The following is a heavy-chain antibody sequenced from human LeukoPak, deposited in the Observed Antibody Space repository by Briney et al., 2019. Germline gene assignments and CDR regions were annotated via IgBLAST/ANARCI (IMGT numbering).Heavy chain of an antibody. Sequence: PGRSLRLSCAASGFTFSDYYMSWVRQAPGKGLEWVSYIRSSGSTIFYADSVKGRFTISRDNVKNSLYLQMNSLRAEDTAVYYCARDLKGTHYYGSGSIDHGMDVWGQGTTVTVSS. CDR1: GFTFSDYY. CDR3: ARDLKGTHYYGSGSIDHGMDV. CDR2: IRSSGSTI. D-gene: IGHD3-10*01. J-gene: IGHJ6*02. V-gene: IGHV3-11*01.